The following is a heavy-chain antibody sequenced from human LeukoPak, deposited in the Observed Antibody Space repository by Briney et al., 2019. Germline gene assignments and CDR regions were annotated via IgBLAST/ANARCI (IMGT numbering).Heavy chain of an antibody. J-gene: IGHJ3*02. CDR3: ASGIALHDAFDI. CDR1: GYTLTELS. V-gene: IGHV1-24*01. CDR2: FDPEDGET. D-gene: IGHD1-14*01. Sequence: ASVKVSCKVSGYTLTELSMHWARQAPGKGLEWMGGFDPEDGETIYAQKFQGRVTMTRNTSISTAYMELSSLRSEDTAVYYCASGIALHDAFDIWGQGTMVTVSS.